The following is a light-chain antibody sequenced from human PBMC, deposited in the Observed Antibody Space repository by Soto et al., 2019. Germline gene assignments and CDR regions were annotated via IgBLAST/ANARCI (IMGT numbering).Light chain of an antibody. J-gene: IGLJ2*01. CDR2: NVG. V-gene: IGLV2-14*01. CDR3: SSYRSGSTI. CDR1: SSDVGGHNG. Sequence: QSALTQPASVSGFPGQSITFSCSGTSSDVGGHNGVSWYPQYPGKAPKLMIYNVGNRPSGVSNRFSGSKSGNTASLTISGLQADDEAEYYCSSYRSGSTIFGGGTKLTVL.